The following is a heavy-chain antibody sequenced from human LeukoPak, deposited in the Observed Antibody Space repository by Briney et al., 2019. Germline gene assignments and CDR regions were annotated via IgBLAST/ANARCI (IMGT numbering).Heavy chain of an antibody. CDR1: GYTLISYY. J-gene: IGHJ4*02. V-gene: IGHV1-46*01. CDR3: ARAYSSGWYYFDY. Sequence: GASVTVSCKASGYTLISYYIYWVRQAPGQGLEWMGIISPSGGSTSYAQKFQGRVTMTRDTSTSTVYMELSSLRSEDTAVYYCARAYSSGWYYFDYWGQGTLVTVSS. CDR2: ISPSGGST. D-gene: IGHD6-19*01.